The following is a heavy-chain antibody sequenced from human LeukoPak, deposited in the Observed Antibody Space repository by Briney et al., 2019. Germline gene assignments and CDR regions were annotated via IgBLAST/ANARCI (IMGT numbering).Heavy chain of an antibody. V-gene: IGHV4-59*05. Sequence: PSETLSLTCTVSGDSISSYYWSWIRQPPGKGLEWIGSIYYSGSTYSNPSLQSRVTISVDTSKNQFSLKLRSVTAADTAVYYCASWGATHHSFDYWGQGTLVTVSS. D-gene: IGHD1-26*01. J-gene: IGHJ4*02. CDR1: GDSISSYY. CDR3: ASWGATHHSFDY. CDR2: IYYSGST.